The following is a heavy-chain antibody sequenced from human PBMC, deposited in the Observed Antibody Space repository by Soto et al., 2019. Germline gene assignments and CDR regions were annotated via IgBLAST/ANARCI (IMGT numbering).Heavy chain of an antibody. CDR1: GGSISSGGYY. V-gene: IGHV4-31*03. Sequence: QVQLQESGPGLVKPSQTLSLTCTVSGGSISSGGYYWSWIRQHPGKGLEWIGYIYNSGSTYYNPSLKSRVTTSADTTKHQFSPMLSSVTAADTAVYSGASDLAPWGQGTLLTVSS. CDR3: ASDLAP. CDR2: IYNSGST. J-gene: IGHJ5*02.